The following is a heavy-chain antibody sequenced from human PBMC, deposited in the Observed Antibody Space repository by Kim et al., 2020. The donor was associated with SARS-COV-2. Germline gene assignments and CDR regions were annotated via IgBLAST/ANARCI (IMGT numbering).Heavy chain of an antibody. D-gene: IGHD6-19*01. CDR3: AREVSSGWYDMQY. J-gene: IGHJ4*02. CDR1: GFTFSDYG. CDR2: IKYDGSNK. V-gene: IGHV3-30*03. Sequence: GGSLRLSCAASGFTFSDYGMHWVRQAPGKGLEWVAAIKYDGSNKYYAESVKGRFSISRDTSKNTLYLQMNSLTAEDTGIYYCAREVSSGWYDMQYWGQGTLVTVS.